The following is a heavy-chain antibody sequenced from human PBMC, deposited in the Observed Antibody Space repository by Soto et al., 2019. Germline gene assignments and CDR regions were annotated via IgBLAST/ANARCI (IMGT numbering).Heavy chain of an antibody. D-gene: IGHD6-6*01. CDR3: ARVAAARPNYYYGMDV. V-gene: IGHV1-2*02. CDR1: GYTFTGYY. Sequence: ASVKISCKASGYTFTGYYMHWVRQAPGQGLEWMGWINPNSGGTNYAQKFQGRVTMTRDTSISTAYMELSRLRSDDTAVYYCARVAAARPNYYYGMDVWGQGTTVTVSS. CDR2: INPNSGGT. J-gene: IGHJ6*02.